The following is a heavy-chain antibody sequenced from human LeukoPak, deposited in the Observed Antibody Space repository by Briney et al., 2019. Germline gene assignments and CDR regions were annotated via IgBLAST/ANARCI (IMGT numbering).Heavy chain of an antibody. Sequence: SETLSLTCGVSGGSFSGYYWNWIRRAPGKGLEWIGEINHNGSTSSNPSLKSRVTISVDTSRSRSSLKLNSATAADTAVYSCARGFLGLNGGGWGQGTTVTVSS. CDR1: GGSFSGYY. V-gene: IGHV4-34*01. CDR2: INHNGST. CDR3: ARGFLGLNGGG. D-gene: IGHD1-26*01. J-gene: IGHJ6*02.